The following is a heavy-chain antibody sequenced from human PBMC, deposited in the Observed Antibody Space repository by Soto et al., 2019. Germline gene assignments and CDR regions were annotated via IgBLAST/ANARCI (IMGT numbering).Heavy chain of an antibody. CDR1: GGSVSSGSYY. Sequence: QVQLQESGPGLVKPSETLSLTCTVSGGSVSSGSYYWSWIRQPAGKGREWIGCIYYSGSTNYNPPLKSPVTISVDTSKNQFSLKLSSVTAADTAVYYCAREWYYYDSSGYYRNNGMDVWGQGTTVTVSS. CDR3: AREWYYYDSSGYYRNNGMDV. D-gene: IGHD3-22*01. J-gene: IGHJ6*02. V-gene: IGHV4-61*01. CDR2: IYYSGST.